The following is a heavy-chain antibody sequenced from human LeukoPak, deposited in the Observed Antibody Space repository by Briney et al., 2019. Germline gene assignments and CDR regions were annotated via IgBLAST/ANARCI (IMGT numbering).Heavy chain of an antibody. CDR1: GYTFTGYY. J-gene: IGHJ4*02. D-gene: IGHD1-14*01. V-gene: IGHV1-2*02. CDR2: INPNSGGT. Sequence: GASVRVSCKACGYTFTGYYMHWVRRAPGQGLEWMGWINPNSGGTNYAQKFQGRVTMTRDTSISTAYMELSRLRSDDTAVYYCARAIITSQNIWGQGTLVTVSS. CDR3: ARAIITSQNI.